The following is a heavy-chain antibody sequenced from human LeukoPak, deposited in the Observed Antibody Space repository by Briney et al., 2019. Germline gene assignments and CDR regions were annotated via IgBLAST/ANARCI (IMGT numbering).Heavy chain of an antibody. CDR1: GMMFSNYW. CDR3: ARETPGWLRSYNWFDP. D-gene: IGHD5-12*01. Sequence: GGSLRLSCEASGMMFSNYWMNWVRQAPGKGLEWVANIKRDGSEKYYVDSVKGRFIISRDNAKNSMYLQMNNLRADDTAVYYCARETPGWLRSYNWFDPWGQGTLVTVSS. CDR2: IKRDGSEK. J-gene: IGHJ5*02. V-gene: IGHV3-7*01.